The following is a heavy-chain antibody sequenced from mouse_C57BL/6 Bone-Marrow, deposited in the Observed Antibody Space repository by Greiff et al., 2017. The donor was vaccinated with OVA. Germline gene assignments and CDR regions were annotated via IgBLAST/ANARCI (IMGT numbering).Heavy chain of an antibody. CDR2: IYPRSGNT. J-gene: IGHJ1*03. Sequence: VKLVESGAELARPGASVKLSCKASGYTFTSYGISWVKQRTGQGLEWIGEIYPRSGNTYYNEKFKGKATLTADKSSSTAYMELRSLTSEDSAVYFCAREIRRYFDVWGTGTTVTVSS. CDR1: GYTFTSYG. CDR3: AREIRRYFDV. D-gene: IGHD2-4*01. V-gene: IGHV1-81*01.